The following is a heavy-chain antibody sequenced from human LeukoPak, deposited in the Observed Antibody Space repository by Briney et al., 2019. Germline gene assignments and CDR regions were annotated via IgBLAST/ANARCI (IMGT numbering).Heavy chain of an antibody. CDR1: GGSFSGYY. D-gene: IGHD3-22*01. CDR2: INHSGST. V-gene: IGHV4-34*01. CDR3: ARRVEYYDSSGYLYYYYMDV. J-gene: IGHJ6*03. Sequence: SETLSLTCAVYGGSFSGYYLSWIRQPPGKGLEWIGEINHSGSTNYNPSLKSRVTISVDTSKNQFSLKLSSVTAADTAVYYCARRVEYYDSSGYLYYYYMDVWGKGTTVTVSS.